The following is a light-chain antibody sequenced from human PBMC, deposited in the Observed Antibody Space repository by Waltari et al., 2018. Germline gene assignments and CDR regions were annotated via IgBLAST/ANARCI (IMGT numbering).Light chain of an antibody. CDR1: QSVSRW. CDR2: GAS. CDR3: QKYGTLPAT. J-gene: IGKJ1*01. V-gene: IGKV3-20*01. Sequence: DIVLTQSPGNLSFSPGERATLSCRASQSVSRWLAWSQQKPGHPPRLLIYGASSRATGIPDRFSGSGSGTDFSLTISRLEPEDSAVYYCQKYGTLPATFGQGTKVEVK.